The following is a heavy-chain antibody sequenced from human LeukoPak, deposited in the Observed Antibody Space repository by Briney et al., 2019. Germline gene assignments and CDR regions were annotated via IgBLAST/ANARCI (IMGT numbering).Heavy chain of an antibody. D-gene: IGHD7-27*01. CDR1: GFTVSSNY. V-gene: IGHV3-53*01. CDR2: IYSGGST. CDR3: ARSPPNWGLKYYFDY. Sequence: GGSLRHSCAASGFTVSSNYMSWVRQAPGKGLEWVSVIYSGGSTYYADSVKGRFTISRDNSKNTLYLQMNSLRAEDTAVYYCARSPPNWGLKYYFDYWGQGTLVTVSS. J-gene: IGHJ4*02.